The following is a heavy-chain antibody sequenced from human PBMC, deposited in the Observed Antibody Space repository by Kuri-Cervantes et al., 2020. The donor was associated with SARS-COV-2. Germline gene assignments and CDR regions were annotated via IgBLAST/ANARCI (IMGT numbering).Heavy chain of an antibody. V-gene: IGHV3-64D*06. CDR1: GFTFSSYA. D-gene: IGHD2-2*01. CDR2: ISSNGGST. J-gene: IGHJ4*02. CDR3: VKDGYCSSTSCYAYFDY. Sequence: GSLRLSCSASGFTFSSYAMHWVRQAPGKGLEYVSAISSNGGSTYYADSVKGRFTISRDNSKNTLYLQMSSLRAEDTAVYYCVKDGYCSSTSCYAYFDYWGQGTLVTVSS.